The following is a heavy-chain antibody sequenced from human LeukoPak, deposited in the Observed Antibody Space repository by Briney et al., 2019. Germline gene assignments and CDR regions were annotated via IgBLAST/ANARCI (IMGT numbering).Heavy chain of an antibody. CDR3: ARSMTTVTHFDY. CDR2: ISSSSYI. V-gene: IGHV3-21*01. Sequence: GGSLRLSCAASGFTFSSYSMNWVRQAPGKGLEWVSSISSSSYIYYADSVKGRFTISRDNAKNSLYLQMNSLRAEDTAVYYCARSMTTVTHFDYWGQGTLVTVSS. D-gene: IGHD4-17*01. CDR1: GFTFSSYS. J-gene: IGHJ4*02.